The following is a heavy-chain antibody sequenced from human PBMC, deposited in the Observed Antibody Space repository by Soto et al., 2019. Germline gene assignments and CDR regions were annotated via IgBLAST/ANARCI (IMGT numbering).Heavy chain of an antibody. V-gene: IGHV3-23*01. Sequence: PGGSLRLSCAASGFTFSSYAMNWVRQAPGRGLEWVAGISASGGDTSYADSAKGRFTISRDNSKDTLYLQMISLRAEDTAVYYCAKSSSGAHYYGMDVWGQGTTVTAP. J-gene: IGHJ6*02. D-gene: IGHD1-26*01. CDR1: GFTFSSYA. CDR2: ISASGGDT. CDR3: AKSSSGAHYYGMDV.